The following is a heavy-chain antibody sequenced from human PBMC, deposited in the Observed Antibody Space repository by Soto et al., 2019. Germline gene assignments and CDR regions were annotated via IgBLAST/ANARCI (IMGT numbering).Heavy chain of an antibody. J-gene: IGHJ4*02. CDR1: GFTFSSYD. CDR2: IGTAGDT. Sequence: GGSLRLSCAASGFTFSSYDMHWVRQATGKGLEWVSAIGTAGDTYYPGSVKGRFTISRENAKNSLYLQMNSLRAGDTAVYYCARYNWNAVGFDYWGQGTLVTVSS. CDR3: ARYNWNAVGFDY. D-gene: IGHD1-20*01. V-gene: IGHV3-13*04.